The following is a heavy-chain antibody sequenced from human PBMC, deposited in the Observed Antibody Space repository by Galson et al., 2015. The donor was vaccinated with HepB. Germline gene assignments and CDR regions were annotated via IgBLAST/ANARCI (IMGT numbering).Heavy chain of an antibody. J-gene: IGHJ4*02. D-gene: IGHD2-15*01. CDR2: ISSSGHYT. V-gene: IGHV3-11*06. CDR3: ASDCAGGGSTCHSSGDY. Sequence: SLRLSCATSGFTFSDYYMAWVRQAPGKGLEWVSYISSSGHYTNTEDALKGRFFISRDNAKNSLYLQMNSLRAEDTAVYYCASDCAGGGSTCHSSGDYWGQGLLVSVVS. CDR1: GFTFSDYY.